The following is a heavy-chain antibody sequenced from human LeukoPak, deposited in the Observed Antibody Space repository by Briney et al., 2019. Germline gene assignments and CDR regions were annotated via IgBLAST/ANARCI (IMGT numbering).Heavy chain of an antibody. D-gene: IGHD5-24*01. V-gene: IGHV4-59*01. CDR2: IYYSGST. J-gene: IGHJ3*02. CDR1: GGSTSSYY. CDR3: ARAIAPDGYNDAFDI. Sequence: SETLSLTCTVSGGSTSSYYWSWIRQPPGKGLEWIGYIYYSGSTNYNPSLKSRVTISVDTSKNQFSLKLSSVTAADTAVYYCARAIAPDGYNDAFDIWGQGTMVTVSS.